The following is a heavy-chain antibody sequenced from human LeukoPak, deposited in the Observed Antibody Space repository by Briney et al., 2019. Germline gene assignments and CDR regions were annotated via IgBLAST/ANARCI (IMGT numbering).Heavy chain of an antibody. J-gene: IGHJ4*02. CDR3: ARDISSGWFFDY. D-gene: IGHD6-19*01. V-gene: IGHV4-4*07. CDR2: IYASGST. Sequence: SETLSLTCTVSGGSISSYYWSWIRQPAGKGLEWIGRIYASGSTNYNPSLKSRVTMSVDTSKNQFSLKLSSVTAADTAVYYCARDISSGWFFDYWGQGTLVTVSS. CDR1: GGSISSYY.